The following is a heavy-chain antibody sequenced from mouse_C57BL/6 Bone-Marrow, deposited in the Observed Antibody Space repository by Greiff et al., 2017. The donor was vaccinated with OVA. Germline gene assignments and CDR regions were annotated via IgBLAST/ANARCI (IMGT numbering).Heavy chain of an antibody. CDR1: GYTFTSYW. J-gene: IGHJ2*01. D-gene: IGHD2-5*01. Sequence: VQLQQPGAELVMPGASVKLSCKASGYTFTSYWMHWVKQRPGQGLEWIGEIDPSDSYTNYNQKFKGKSTLTVDKSSSTAYMQLSSLTSEDSAVYYCARSYYSNLDDWGQGTTLTVSS. CDR3: ARSYYSNLDD. CDR2: IDPSDSYT. V-gene: IGHV1-69*01.